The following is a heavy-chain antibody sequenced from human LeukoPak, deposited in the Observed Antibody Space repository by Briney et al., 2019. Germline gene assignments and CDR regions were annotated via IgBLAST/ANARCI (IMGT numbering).Heavy chain of an antibody. CDR1: EFTFSSYS. CDR3: ARVYAVRAPWYGMDV. V-gene: IGHV3-21*01. J-gene: IGHJ6*02. D-gene: IGHD3-10*01. CDR2: ISSSSSYI. Sequence: GGSLRLSGAASEFTFSSYSMNWVRQAPGKGLEWVSSISSSSSYIYYADSVKGRFTISRDNAKNSLYLQMNSLRAEDTAVYYCARVYAVRAPWYGMDVWGQGTTVTVSS.